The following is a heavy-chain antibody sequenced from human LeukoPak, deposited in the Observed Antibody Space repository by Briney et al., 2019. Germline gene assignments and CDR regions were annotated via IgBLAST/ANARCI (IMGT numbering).Heavy chain of an antibody. CDR1: GFTLSSHS. V-gene: IGHV3-21*01. D-gene: IGHD6-13*01. CDR2: ISSSSTYI. J-gene: IGHJ6*02. CDR3: ARVEGASSSLPSPYFYGMDV. Sequence: GGSLRLSCAASGFTLSSHSMNWVRQAPGKGLEWVSSISSSSTYIYYADSVKGRFTISRDNAKNSLYLQVNSLRAEDTAVYYCARVEGASSSLPSPYFYGMDVWGQGTTVTVSS.